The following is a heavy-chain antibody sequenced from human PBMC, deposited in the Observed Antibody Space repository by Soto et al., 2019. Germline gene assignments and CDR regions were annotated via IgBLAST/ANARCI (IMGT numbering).Heavy chain of an antibody. CDR3: ARDTRGMYSSSRTHYYYYYMDV. D-gene: IGHD6-6*01. J-gene: IGHJ6*03. CDR2: IYYSGST. Sequence: PSETLSLTCTVSGGSISSYYWSWIRRPPGKGLEWIGYIYYSGSTNYNPSLKSRVTISVDTSKNQFSLKLSSVTAADTAVYYCARDTRGMYSSSRTHYYYYYMDVWGKGTTVTVSS. V-gene: IGHV4-59*01. CDR1: GGSISSYY.